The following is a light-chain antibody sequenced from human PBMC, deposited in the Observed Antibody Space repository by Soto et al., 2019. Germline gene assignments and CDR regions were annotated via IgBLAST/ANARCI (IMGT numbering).Light chain of an antibody. CDR1: QSVSRN. CDR2: GGS. J-gene: IGKJ5*01. V-gene: IGKV3-15*01. CDR3: QQYSNWPT. Sequence: EIVMTQSPATLSVSPGERATLSRRASQSVSRNLAWYQQRPGQAPRLLISGGSTRATGIAARFSGSGSGREFTLTISSLQSEDSALYYCQQYSNWPTFGQGTRLENK.